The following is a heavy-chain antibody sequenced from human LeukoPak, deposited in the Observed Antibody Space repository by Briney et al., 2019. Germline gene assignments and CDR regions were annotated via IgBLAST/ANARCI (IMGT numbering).Heavy chain of an antibody. CDR2: IYPGDSDT. CDR3: AGSITMIVVVAAFDI. D-gene: IGHD3-22*01. V-gene: IGHV5-51*01. J-gene: IGHJ3*02. Sequence: GESLKISCKGSGYSFTSYWIGWVRQMPGKGLEWMGIIYPGDSDTRYSPSFQGQVTISADKSISTAYLQCSSLKASDTAMYYCAGSITMIVVVAAFDIWGQGTMVTVSS. CDR1: GYSFTSYW.